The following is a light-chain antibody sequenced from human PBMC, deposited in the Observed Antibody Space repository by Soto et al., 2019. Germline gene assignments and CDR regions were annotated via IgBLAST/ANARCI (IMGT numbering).Light chain of an antibody. CDR2: EGS. J-gene: IGLJ1*01. CDR3: CSYAASSTYV. Sequence: QSVLTQPASVSGSPGQSITISCTGTSSDVGSYNLVSWYQQHPGKAPKLMIYEGSKRPSGVSNRFSGSKSGNTASLTISGLQAQDEADYYCCSYAASSTYVLGNGTKVT. V-gene: IGLV2-23*01. CDR1: SSDVGSYNL.